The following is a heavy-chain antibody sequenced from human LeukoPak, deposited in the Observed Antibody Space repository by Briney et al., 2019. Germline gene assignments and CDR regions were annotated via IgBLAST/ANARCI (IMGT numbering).Heavy chain of an antibody. CDR1: GFTFSSYG. CDR2: ISGSGGST. Sequence: PGGSLRLSCAASGFTFSSYGMHWVRQAPGKGLEWVSAISGSGGSTYYADSVKGRFTISRDNSKNTLYLQMNSLRAEDTAMYYCARGHLHYYGSGRPPGWGQGTLVTVSS. J-gene: IGHJ4*02. D-gene: IGHD3-10*01. V-gene: IGHV3-23*01. CDR3: ARGHLHYYGSGRPPG.